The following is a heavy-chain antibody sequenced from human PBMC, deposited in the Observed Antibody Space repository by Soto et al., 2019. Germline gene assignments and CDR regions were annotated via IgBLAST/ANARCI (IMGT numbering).Heavy chain of an antibody. CDR2: ISPYFGTA. CDR1: GYTFTSYG. V-gene: IGHV1-69*13. D-gene: IGHD6-6*01. J-gene: IGHJ5*02. Sequence: GASVKVSCKASGYTFTSYGISWVRQAPGQGLEWMGGISPYFGTANYAQKLQGRVTITADESTSTAYMELSSLRSEDTAVYYCARDLPYSSSSGLWFDPWGQGTLVTVSS. CDR3: ARDLPYSSSSGLWFDP.